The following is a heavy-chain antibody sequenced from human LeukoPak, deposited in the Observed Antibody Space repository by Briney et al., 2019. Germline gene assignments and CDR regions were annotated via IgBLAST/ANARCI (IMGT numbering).Heavy chain of an antibody. CDR2: INHSGST. CDR3: ARWYHYGDYVWYFDL. J-gene: IGHJ2*01. V-gene: IGHV4-34*01. D-gene: IGHD4-17*01. CDR1: GGSFSGYY. Sequence: TSETLSLTCAVYGGSFSGYYWSWIRQPPGKGLEWIGEINHSGSTNYNPSLKSRVTISVNTSKNQFSLKLSSVTAADTAVYYCARWYHYGDYVWYFDLWGRGTLVTVSS.